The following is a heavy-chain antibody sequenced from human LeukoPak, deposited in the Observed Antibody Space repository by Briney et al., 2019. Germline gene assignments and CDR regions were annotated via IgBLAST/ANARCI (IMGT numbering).Heavy chain of an antibody. CDR1: GFTFSSYA. V-gene: IGHV3-23*01. CDR2: TSGSGGST. D-gene: IGHD3-10*01. Sequence: AGGSLRLSCAASGFTFSSYAMSWVRQAPGKGLEWVSATSGSGGSTYYADSVKGRFTISRDNSKNTLYLQMNSLRAEDTAVYYCTLLLWFGEEDAFDIWGQGTMVTVSS. CDR3: TLLLWFGEEDAFDI. J-gene: IGHJ3*02.